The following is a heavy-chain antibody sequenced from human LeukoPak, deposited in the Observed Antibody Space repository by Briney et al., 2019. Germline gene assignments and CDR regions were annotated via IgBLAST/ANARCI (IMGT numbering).Heavy chain of an antibody. CDR2: MNPNSGNT. J-gene: IGHJ4*02. D-gene: IGHD2-15*01. Sequence: ASVKVSCKASGYTFTSHDINWVRQATGQGLEWMGWMNPNSGNTGYAQKFQGRVTMTRNTSISTAYMELSSLRAEDTAVYYCARGYCSGGSCYSVSDYWGQGTLVTVSS. CDR1: GYTFTSHD. CDR3: ARGYCSGGSCYSVSDY. V-gene: IGHV1-8*01.